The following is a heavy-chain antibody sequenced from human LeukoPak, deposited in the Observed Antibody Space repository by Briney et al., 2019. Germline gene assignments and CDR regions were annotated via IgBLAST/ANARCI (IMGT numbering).Heavy chain of an antibody. CDR2: INHSGST. CDR3: ARHGGVRGVIMMPWGYYMDV. D-gene: IGHD3-10*01. Sequence: PSETLSLTCTVSGASISSYYWSWIRQPPGKGLEWIGEINHSGSTNYNPSLKSRVTISVDTSKNQFSLKLSSVTAADTAVYYCARHGGVRGVIMMPWGYYMDVWGKGTTVTISS. J-gene: IGHJ6*03. V-gene: IGHV4-34*01. CDR1: GASISSYY.